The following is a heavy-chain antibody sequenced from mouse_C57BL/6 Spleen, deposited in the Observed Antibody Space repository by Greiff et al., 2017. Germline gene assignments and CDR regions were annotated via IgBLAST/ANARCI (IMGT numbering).Heavy chain of an antibody. Sequence: EVKLQESGPGLVKPSQSLSLTCSVTGYSITSGYYWNWIRQFPGNKLEWMGYISYDGSNNYNPSLKNRISITRDTSKNQFFLKLNSVTTEDTATYYCALGLRREFDYWGQGTTLTVSS. CDR1: GYSITSGYY. J-gene: IGHJ2*01. D-gene: IGHD2-4*01. V-gene: IGHV3-6*01. CDR2: ISYDGSN. CDR3: ALGLRREFDY.